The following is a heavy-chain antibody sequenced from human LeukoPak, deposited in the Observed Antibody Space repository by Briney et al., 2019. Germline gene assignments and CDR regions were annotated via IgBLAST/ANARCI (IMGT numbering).Heavy chain of an antibody. CDR3: ARLSRVAGVFSWFDP. Sequence: NPSETLSLTCTVSGGSISSGGYYWSWIRQHPGKGLEWIGYIYYSGSTYYNPSLKSRVTISVDTSKNQFSLKLSSVTAADTAVYYCARLSRVAGVFSWFDPWGQGTLVTVSS. CDR2: IYYSGST. J-gene: IGHJ5*02. V-gene: IGHV4-31*03. CDR1: GGSISSGGYY. D-gene: IGHD6-19*01.